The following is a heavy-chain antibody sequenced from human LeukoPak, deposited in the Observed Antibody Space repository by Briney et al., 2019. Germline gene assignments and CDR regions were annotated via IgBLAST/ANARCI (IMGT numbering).Heavy chain of an antibody. D-gene: IGHD1/OR15-1a*01. CDR1: GFTFSSYS. V-gene: IGHV3-48*04. CDR3: ARVSGGRTEYFDS. Sequence: PGGSLRLSCAASGFTFSSYSMNWVRQAPGMGLQWVSYITGSSRLMYYADSVKGRFTISRGNAKTSLYLQMNSLRAEDTAVYYCARVSGGRTEYFDSWGQGTLVTVSS. CDR2: ITGSSRLM. J-gene: IGHJ4*02.